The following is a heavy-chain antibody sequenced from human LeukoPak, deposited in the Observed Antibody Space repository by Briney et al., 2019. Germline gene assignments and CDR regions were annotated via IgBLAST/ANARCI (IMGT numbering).Heavy chain of an antibody. CDR3: ARGVMTGYSSSWHFDY. V-gene: IGHV4-59*01. CDR2: IYYSGST. D-gene: IGHD6-13*01. Sequence: SETLSLTCTVSGGSISSYSWSWIRQPPGKGLEWIGYIYYSGSTNYNPSLKSRVTISVDTSKNQFSLKLSSVTAADTAVYYCARGVMTGYSSSWHFDYWGQGTLVTVSS. CDR1: GGSISSYS. J-gene: IGHJ4*02.